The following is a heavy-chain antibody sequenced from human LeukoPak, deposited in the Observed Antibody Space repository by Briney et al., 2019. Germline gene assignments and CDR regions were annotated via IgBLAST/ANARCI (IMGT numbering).Heavy chain of an antibody. V-gene: IGHV3-21*01. CDR2: ISSSSSYI. CDR3: ARRRVVGYLCTTG. CDR1: ASLSVAIAS. J-gene: IGHJ4*02. D-gene: IGHD7-27*01. Sequence: GGSLSLSQAVASLSVAIASSSSVRQAPGKGLEWVSSISSSSSYIYSADSVKGRFTISRDNPKNSLYLQMTSLRAEDPAVYSCARRRVVGYLCTTGGGQGTLVTVSS.